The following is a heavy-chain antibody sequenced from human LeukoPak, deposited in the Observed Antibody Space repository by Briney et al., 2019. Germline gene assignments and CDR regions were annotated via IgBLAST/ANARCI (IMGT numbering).Heavy chain of an antibody. CDR3: AGVSWGADGLDV. D-gene: IGHD3-16*01. J-gene: IGHJ6*02. V-gene: IGHV3-23*01. Sequence: GGSLRLSCAASGFIFSSYAMSWVRQAPGKGLEWVSALSGSGGNTYYADSVKGRFTLSRDNSKNTLYLQMNSLSAEETALYYCAGVSWGADGLDVWGQGTTVTVSS. CDR2: LSGSGGNT. CDR1: GFIFSSYA.